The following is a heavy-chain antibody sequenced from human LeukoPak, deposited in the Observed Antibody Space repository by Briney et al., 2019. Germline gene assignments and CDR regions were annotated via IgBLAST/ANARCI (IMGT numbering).Heavy chain of an antibody. V-gene: IGHV3-7*01. CDR1: GFTFSSHW. CDR3: ARDSEYSSSFAFDI. D-gene: IGHD6-13*01. Sequence: GGSLRLSCAASGFTFSSHWMTWVRQAPGKGLEWVANINQEGSERYYEDSVKGRFTISRDNAKNSLYLQMNSLRAEDTAVYYCARDSEYSSSFAFDIWGQGTMVTVSS. CDR2: INQEGSER. J-gene: IGHJ3*02.